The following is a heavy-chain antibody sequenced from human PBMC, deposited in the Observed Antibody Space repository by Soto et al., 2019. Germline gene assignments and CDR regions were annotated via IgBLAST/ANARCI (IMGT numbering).Heavy chain of an antibody. Sequence: GGSLRLSCAASGFTFSSYAMHWVRQAPGKGLEWVAVISYDGSNKYYADSVKGRFTISRDNSKNTLYLQMNSLRAEDTAVYCCARDYYDSSGYRGYFQHWGQGTLVTVSS. CDR1: GFTFSSYA. CDR3: ARDYYDSSGYRGYFQH. V-gene: IGHV3-30-3*01. D-gene: IGHD3-22*01. J-gene: IGHJ1*01. CDR2: ISYDGSNK.